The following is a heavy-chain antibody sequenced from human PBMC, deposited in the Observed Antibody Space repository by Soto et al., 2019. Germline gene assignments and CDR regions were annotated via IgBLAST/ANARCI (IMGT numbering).Heavy chain of an antibody. V-gene: IGHV1-2*02. CDR3: ARDFDSGCFLFHFDY. CDR1: GYTFTGYY. D-gene: IGHD5-12*01. J-gene: IGHJ4*02. Sequence: GASVKVSCKASGYTFTGYYMHWVRQAPGQGLEWMGWINPNSGGTNYAQKFQGRVTMTRDTSISTAYMELSRLRSDDTAVYYCARDFDSGCFLFHFDYWGQGTLVTTSS. CDR2: INPNSGGT.